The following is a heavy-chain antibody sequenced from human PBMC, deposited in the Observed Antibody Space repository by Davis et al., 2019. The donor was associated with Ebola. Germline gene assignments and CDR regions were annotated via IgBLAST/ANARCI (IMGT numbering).Heavy chain of an antibody. CDR3: ARVVHCSSTSCYNYYYGMDV. J-gene: IGHJ6*02. V-gene: IGHV1-69*13. CDR2: IIPIFGTA. Sequence: SVKVSCKASGGTFSSYAISWVRQAPGQGLEWMGGIIPIFGTANYAQKFQGRVTITADESTSTAYMELSSLRSEDTAVYYCARVVHCSSTSCYNYYYGMDVWGQGTTVTVSS. CDR1: GGTFSSYA. D-gene: IGHD2-2*02.